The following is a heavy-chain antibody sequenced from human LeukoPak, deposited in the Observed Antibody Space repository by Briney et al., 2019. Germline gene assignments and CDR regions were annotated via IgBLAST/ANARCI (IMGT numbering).Heavy chain of an antibody. Sequence: GGTLRLSCSASGFTFSSYGMHWVRQAPGKGLEWVAVIWNDGSNKYYADSVKGRFTISRDNSKNTLYLQMNSLRAEDTAVYYCARVSSTVYYDTLGYWGQGTLVTFAS. CDR3: ARVSSTVYYDTLGY. J-gene: IGHJ4*02. CDR1: GFTFSSYG. CDR2: IWNDGSNK. D-gene: IGHD3-22*01. V-gene: IGHV3-33*08.